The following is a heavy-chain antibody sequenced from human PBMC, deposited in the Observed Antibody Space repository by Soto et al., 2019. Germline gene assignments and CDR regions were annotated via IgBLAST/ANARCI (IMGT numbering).Heavy chain of an antibody. CDR2: ISYDGSNK. Sequence: QVQLVESGGGVVQPGRSLRLSCAASGFTFSSYGMHWVRQAPGKGLEWVAVISYDGSNKYYADSVKGRFTISRDNSKNTLYLPRNSLRAEDTAVYYCANIGGYSGYINFDYWGQGTLVTVSS. D-gene: IGHD5-12*01. CDR1: GFTFSSYG. CDR3: ANIGGYSGYINFDY. V-gene: IGHV3-30*18. J-gene: IGHJ4*02.